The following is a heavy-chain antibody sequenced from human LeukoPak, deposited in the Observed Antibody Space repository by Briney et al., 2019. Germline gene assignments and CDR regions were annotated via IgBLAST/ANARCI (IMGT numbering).Heavy chain of an antibody. CDR1: GYIFSSYG. CDR2: ISAYNGNT. CDR3: ARSGIAAAAPLDY. V-gene: IGHV1-18*01. J-gene: IGHJ4*02. D-gene: IGHD6-13*01. Sequence: ASVKVCCKASGYIFSSYGISWVRQAPGQWLELMGWISAYNGNTNYAQKLQGRVTMTTDTSTSTAYMELRSLRSDDTAVYYCARSGIAAAAPLDYWGQGTLVTVSS.